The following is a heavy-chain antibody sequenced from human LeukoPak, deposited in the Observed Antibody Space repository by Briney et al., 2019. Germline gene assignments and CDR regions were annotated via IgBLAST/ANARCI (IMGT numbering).Heavy chain of an antibody. CDR3: ARDYYDSSGYPRSYNWFDP. CDR2: INPSGGST. V-gene: IGHV1-46*01. D-gene: IGHD3-22*01. CDR1: GYTFTSYY. J-gene: IGHJ5*02. Sequence: GASVKVSCKASGYTFTSYYMHWVRQAPGQGLEWMGIINPSGGSTSYAQKFQGRVTMTRDPSTSTVYMELSSLRSEDTAVYYCARDYYDSSGYPRSYNWFDPWGQGTLVTVSS.